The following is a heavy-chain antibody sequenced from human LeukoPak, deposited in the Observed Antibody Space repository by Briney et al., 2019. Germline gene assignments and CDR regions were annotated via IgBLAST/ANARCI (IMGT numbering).Heavy chain of an antibody. CDR2: IYHSGST. CDR3: ARDMGSVAGHDY. J-gene: IGHJ4*02. Sequence: SETLSLTCAVSGGSISSGGYSWSWIRQPPGKGLEWIGYIYHSGSTYYNPSLKSRVTISVGTSKKQFSLKMTSVTAADTAVYYCARDMGSVAGHDYWGQGTLVTVSS. V-gene: IGHV4-30-2*01. CDR1: GGSISSGGYS. D-gene: IGHD6-13*01.